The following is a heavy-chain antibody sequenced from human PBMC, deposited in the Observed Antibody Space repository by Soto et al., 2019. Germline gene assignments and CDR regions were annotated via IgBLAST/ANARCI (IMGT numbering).Heavy chain of an antibody. D-gene: IGHD3-16*01. CDR2: IDSVEET. CDR1: GFMFSAYV. J-gene: IGHJ4*01. Sequence: GGSLRLSCAASGFMFSAYVMNWVRQAPGKGLEWVSDIDSVEETSYTDSVKGRFTISRDNSRDMLYLQMDNLRGEDTAVYYCAREDGGGPFDSWGHGTLVTVSS. CDR3: AREDGGGPFDS. V-gene: IGHV3-23*01.